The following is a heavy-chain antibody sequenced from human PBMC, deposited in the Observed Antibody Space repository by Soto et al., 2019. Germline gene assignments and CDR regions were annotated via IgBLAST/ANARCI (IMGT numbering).Heavy chain of an antibody. CDR2: IFYSGST. Sequence: QLQLLESGPGLVKASETLSLTCSVSGGSISTSRSYWAWIRQPPGKGLEWLANIFYSGSTFYNPSLASRVSASVDTSKNAFSLKLRSVTAADTAVYYCARQPTTGDTDLWFDPWGQGTLVTVSS. CDR1: GGSISTSRSY. J-gene: IGHJ5*02. D-gene: IGHD2-21*01. CDR3: ARQPTTGDTDLWFDP. V-gene: IGHV4-39*01.